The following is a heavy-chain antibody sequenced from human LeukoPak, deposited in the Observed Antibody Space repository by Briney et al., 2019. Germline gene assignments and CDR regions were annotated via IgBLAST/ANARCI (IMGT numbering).Heavy chain of an antibody. J-gene: IGHJ4*02. CDR1: GFTFSSYG. CDR3: ARDRVYYDFWSGFDY. Sequence: PGRSLRLSCAASGFTFSSYGMHWVRQAPGKGREWVAVIWYDGSNKYYADSVKGRFTISRDNSKNTLYLQMNSLRAEDTAVYYCARDRVYYDFWSGFDYWGQGTLVTVSS. D-gene: IGHD3-3*01. CDR2: IWYDGSNK. V-gene: IGHV3-33*01.